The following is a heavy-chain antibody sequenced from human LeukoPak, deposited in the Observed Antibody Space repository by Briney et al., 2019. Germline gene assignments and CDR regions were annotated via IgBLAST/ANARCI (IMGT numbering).Heavy chain of an antibody. D-gene: IGHD3-22*01. CDR2: IWNDGSNK. Sequence: AQSLSLSCAVSGFTFSSYGMHWVRQPPGKGLEWVAVIWNDGSNKYYADSVKGRFIISRDNSKNTLYLQKNVLRAEGTAVYYCARDGLGYDSSGYYEEDGFDIWGQGTMVTVSS. V-gene: IGHV3-33*01. CDR1: GFTFSSYG. J-gene: IGHJ3*02. CDR3: ARDGLGYDSSGYYEEDGFDI.